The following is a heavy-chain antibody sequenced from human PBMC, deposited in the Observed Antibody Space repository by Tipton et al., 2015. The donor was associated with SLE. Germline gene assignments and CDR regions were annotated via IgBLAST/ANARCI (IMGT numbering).Heavy chain of an antibody. CDR3: ARSYYGSRHYYTHVDH. D-gene: IGHD3-10*01. J-gene: IGHJ4*02. V-gene: IGHV1-18*01. Sequence: QLVQSGAEVKKPAASVKVSCQASGYTFTSYDISWVRQAPGQGLEWMGWISPYNGNTGSAQNFQGRVTMTADTSTTTAYMELRSLRSDDTAVYYCARSYYGSRHYYTHVDHWGQGTLVTVSS. CDR1: GYTFTSYD. CDR2: ISPYNGNT.